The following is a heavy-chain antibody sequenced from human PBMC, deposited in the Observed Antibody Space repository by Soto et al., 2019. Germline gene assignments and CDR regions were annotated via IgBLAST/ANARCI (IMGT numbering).Heavy chain of an antibody. CDR2: IGTAGDT. Sequence: QPGGSLRLSCAASGFTLSSYDMHWVRQATGKGLEWVPAIGTAGDTYYPGSVKGRFTISRENAKNSLYLQMNSLRAGDTAVYYCARDGSRVGGYGMDVWGQGTTVTVSS. CDR1: GFTLSSYD. J-gene: IGHJ6*02. CDR3: ARDGSRVGGYGMDV. V-gene: IGHV3-13*01. D-gene: IGHD2-15*01.